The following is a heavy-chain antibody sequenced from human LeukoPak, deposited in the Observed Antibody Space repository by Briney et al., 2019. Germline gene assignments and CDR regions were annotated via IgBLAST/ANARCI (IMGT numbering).Heavy chain of an antibody. CDR3: AGNTVGETTRNWFDP. CDR1: GGSISSGGYY. CDR2: INHSGST. J-gene: IGHJ5*02. Sequence: PSETLSLSCTVSGGSISSGGYYWSWIRQPPGKGLGWIGEINHSGSTNYNPSLKSRVTISVDTSKNQFSLKLSSVTAADTAVYYCAGNTVGETTRNWFDPWGQGTLVTVSS. V-gene: IGHV4-39*07. D-gene: IGHD1/OR15-1a*01.